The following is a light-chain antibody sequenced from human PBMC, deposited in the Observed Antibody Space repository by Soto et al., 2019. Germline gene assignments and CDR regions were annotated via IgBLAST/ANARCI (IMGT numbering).Light chain of an antibody. CDR1: QSVSSS. J-gene: IGKJ3*01. CDR2: DAS. Sequence: EIVLTQSPATLSLSPGETATLSCRASQSVSSSLVWYQQKRGQAPRLLIYDASSRDTGIPARFSGSGSVTDFTLTISSLEPEDVAVYYCQQRKNWPEFTFGPGPKVDIK. CDR3: QQRKNWPEFT. V-gene: IGKV3-11*01.